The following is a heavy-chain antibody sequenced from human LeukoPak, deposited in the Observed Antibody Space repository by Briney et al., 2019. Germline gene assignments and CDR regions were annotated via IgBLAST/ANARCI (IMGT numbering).Heavy chain of an antibody. CDR3: ARALARDVYNINWFDP. CDR1: GYTFTSYA. Sequence: ASVKVSCKASGYTFTSYAISWVRQAPGQGLEWMGWISAYNSYTNYAQNLQGRVTMTTDTSTSTAYMELTSLRSDDTAVYYCARALARDVYNINWFDPWGQGTLVTVSS. D-gene: IGHD5-24*01. J-gene: IGHJ5*02. CDR2: ISAYNSYT. V-gene: IGHV1-18*01.